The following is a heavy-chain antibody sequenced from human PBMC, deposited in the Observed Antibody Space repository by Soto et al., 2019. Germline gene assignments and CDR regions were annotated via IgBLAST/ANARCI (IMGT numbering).Heavy chain of an antibody. V-gene: IGHV1-2*04. J-gene: IGHJ3*02. CDR2: INPDSGGT. CDR1: GYTFTSYA. D-gene: IGHD7-27*01. CDR3: ARGETGVDYALNI. Sequence: GASVKVSCKASGYTFTSYAMHCVRQAPGQGLEWMGWINPDSGGTNYAQKFQGWVTMTRDTSISTAYMELSRLRSDDTAVYYCARGETGVDYALNIWGQGTMVTVSS.